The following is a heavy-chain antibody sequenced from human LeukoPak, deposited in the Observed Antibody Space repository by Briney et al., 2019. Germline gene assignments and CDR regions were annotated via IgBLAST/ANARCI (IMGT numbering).Heavy chain of an antibody. CDR1: GGTFSSYA. CDR3: AVELGDGYNCSADY. Sequence: ASVKVSCKASGGTFSSYAISWVRQAPGQGLEWMGGIIPIFGTANYAQKFQGRVTITADESTSTAYMELSSLRSEDTAVYYCAVELGDGYNCSADYWGQGTLVTVSS. J-gene: IGHJ4*02. D-gene: IGHD5-24*01. V-gene: IGHV1-69*13. CDR2: IIPIFGTA.